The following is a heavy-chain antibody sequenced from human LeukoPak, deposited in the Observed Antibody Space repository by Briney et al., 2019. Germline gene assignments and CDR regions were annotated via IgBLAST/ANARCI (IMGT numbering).Heavy chain of an antibody. CDR2: IYYSGST. CDR1: GGSMSPYH. J-gene: IGHJ4*02. Sequence: SETLSLTCTVSGGSMSPYHWGWIRQPPGKGLEWTGYIYYSGSTNYNPSLKSRVTISVDTSKNQFSLKLSSVTAADTAVYYCARAVSGRFDYWGQGTLVTVSP. CDR3: ARAVSGRFDY. D-gene: IGHD6-19*01. V-gene: IGHV4-59*08.